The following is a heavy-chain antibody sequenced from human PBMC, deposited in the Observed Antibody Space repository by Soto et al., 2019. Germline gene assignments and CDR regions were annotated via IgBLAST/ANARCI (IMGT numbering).Heavy chain of an antibody. CDR1: GYTFTSYA. Sequence: QVQLVQSGAEVKKPGASVKVSCKASGYTFTSYAMHWVRQAPGQRLEWMGWINAGNGNTKYSQKFQGRVTITRDTSASTAYMELRSLRYEDRAVYYCERGGYYDFWSGYSYGFDPWGQGTLVTVSS. CDR2: INAGNGNT. V-gene: IGHV1-3*01. CDR3: ERGGYYDFWSGYSYGFDP. D-gene: IGHD3-3*01. J-gene: IGHJ5*02.